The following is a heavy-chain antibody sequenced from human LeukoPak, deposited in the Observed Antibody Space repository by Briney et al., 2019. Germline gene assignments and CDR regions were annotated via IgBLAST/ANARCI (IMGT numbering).Heavy chain of an antibody. D-gene: IGHD3-3*01. V-gene: IGHV1-46*01. Sequence: ASVKVSCKASGYTFTSYYMHWVRQAPGQGLEWMGIINPSGGSTSYAQKIQGRVTMTRDTSTSTVYIELSSLRSEDTPVYYCAREANIRFLEWLLEPFDYWGQGTLVIVSS. CDR3: AREANIRFLEWLLEPFDY. J-gene: IGHJ4*02. CDR2: INPSGGST. CDR1: GYTFTSYY.